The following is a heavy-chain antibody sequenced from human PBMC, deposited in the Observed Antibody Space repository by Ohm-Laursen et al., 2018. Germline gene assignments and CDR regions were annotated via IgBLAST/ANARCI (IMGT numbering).Heavy chain of an antibody. Sequence: SLRLSCTASGFTFSSSSMSCFRQSPVNWLECFSSIIFIFLITYYSYSFNGRFTISRDNSKNTLYLQMNSLRAEDTAVYYCAKDLGSSCQFRLDVWGQGTTVTGSS. D-gene: IGHD6-13*01. J-gene: IGHJ6*02. CDR1: GFTFSSSS. CDR3: AKDLGSSCQFRLDV. CDR2: IIFIFLIT. V-gene: IGHV3-23*01.